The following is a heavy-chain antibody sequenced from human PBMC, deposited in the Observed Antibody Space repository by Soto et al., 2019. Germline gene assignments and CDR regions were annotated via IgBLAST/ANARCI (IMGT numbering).Heavy chain of an antibody. CDR2: IRNTPYGGTT. Sequence: GSLRLSCNCSGFRFSEHAMTWVRQAPGKGLEWVGFIRNTPYGGTTDYAASVRGRFTISRDDSASIAYLQMNSLKTEDSGLYYCSRGSFGYYGPWGPGTLVTVPS. J-gene: IGHJ5*02. V-gene: IGHV3-49*04. D-gene: IGHD2-2*03. CDR1: GFRFSEHA. CDR3: SRGSFGYYGP.